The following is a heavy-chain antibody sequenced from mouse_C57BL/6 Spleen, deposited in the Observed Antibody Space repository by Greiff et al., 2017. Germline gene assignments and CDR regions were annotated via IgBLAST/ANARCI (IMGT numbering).Heavy chain of an antibody. Sequence: QVQLQQSGAELVRPGTSVKVSCKASGYAFTNYLIEWVKQRPGQGLEWIGVINPGSGGTNYNEKFKGKATLTADKSSSTAYMQLSSLTSEDSAVYFCAREDYGSSLYAMDYWGQGTSVTVSS. V-gene: IGHV1-54*01. CDR3: AREDYGSSLYAMDY. D-gene: IGHD1-1*01. CDR2: INPGSGGT. CDR1: GYAFTNYL. J-gene: IGHJ4*01.